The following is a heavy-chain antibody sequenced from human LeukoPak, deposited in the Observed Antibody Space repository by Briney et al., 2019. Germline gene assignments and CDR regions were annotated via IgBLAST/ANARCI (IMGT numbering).Heavy chain of an antibody. J-gene: IGHJ4*02. CDR3: ARGPDDFWSGYYSDY. Sequence: GGSLRLSCAASGFTFSSYWMHWVRQAPGKGLVWVSRINSDGSSTSYADSVKGRFTISRDNAKNTLYLQMNSLRAEDTAVYYCARGPDDFWSGYYSDYWGQGTLVTVSS. CDR1: GFTFSSYW. CDR2: INSDGSST. V-gene: IGHV3-74*01. D-gene: IGHD3-3*01.